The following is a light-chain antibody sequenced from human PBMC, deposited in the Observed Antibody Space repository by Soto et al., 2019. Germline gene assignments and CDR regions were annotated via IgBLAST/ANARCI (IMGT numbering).Light chain of an antibody. J-gene: IGKJ1*01. CDR3: QHCINWPRT. CDR2: GAS. Sequence: EIVMTQSPATLSVSPGERATLSCRASKSVSSNLAWFQQNPGQAPRLLIYGASTRATGIPARFSGSGSGTQFPLTISSLQSEDFAVYYCQHCINWPRTFGQGTKVEIK. CDR1: KSVSSN. V-gene: IGKV3-15*01.